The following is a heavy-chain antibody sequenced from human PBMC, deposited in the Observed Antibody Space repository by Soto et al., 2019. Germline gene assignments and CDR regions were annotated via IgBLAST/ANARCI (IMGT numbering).Heavy chain of an antibody. Sequence: GGSLRLSCAASGFTFSSYGMHWVRQAPGKGLEWVAVIWYDGSNKYYADSVKGRFTISRDNSKNTLYLQMNSLRAEDTAVYYCARDRYAGRGYSYEYYYYYGMDVWGQGTTVTVSS. CDR2: IWYDGSNK. V-gene: IGHV3-33*01. CDR3: ARDRYAGRGYSYEYYYYYGMDV. CDR1: GFTFSSYG. D-gene: IGHD5-18*01. J-gene: IGHJ6*02.